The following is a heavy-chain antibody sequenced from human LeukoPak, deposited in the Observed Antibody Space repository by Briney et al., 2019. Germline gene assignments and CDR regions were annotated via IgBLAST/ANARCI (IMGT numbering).Heavy chain of an antibody. V-gene: IGHV3-48*03. CDR1: GFTFSSYE. CDR2: ISSSGSTI. CDR3: ARRADYFDY. Sequence: PSGGSLRLSCAASGFTFSSYEMNWVRQAPGKGLEWVSYISSSGSTIYYADSVKGRFTISRDNAKNSLYLQMNSLRAEDTAVYYCARRADYFDYWGQGTLVTVSS. J-gene: IGHJ4*02.